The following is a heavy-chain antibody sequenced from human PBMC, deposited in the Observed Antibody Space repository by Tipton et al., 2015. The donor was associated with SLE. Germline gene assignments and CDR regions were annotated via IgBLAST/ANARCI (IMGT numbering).Heavy chain of an antibody. Sequence: ALRLSCAASGFTFRTSVMHWVRQAPGKGLEWVSVTSERGAGTHYINSVRGRFTISRDISRDIFYLQMNSLRGEDTAVYYCAGGTGAYFDHWGQGTLVTVSS. CDR1: GFTFRTSV. V-gene: IGHV3-NL1*01. D-gene: IGHD3-16*01. CDR3: AGGTGAYFDH. J-gene: IGHJ4*02. CDR2: TSERGAGT.